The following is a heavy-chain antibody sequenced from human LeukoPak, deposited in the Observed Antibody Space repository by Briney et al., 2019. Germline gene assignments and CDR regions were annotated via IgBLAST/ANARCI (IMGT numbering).Heavy chain of an antibody. J-gene: IGHJ3*02. V-gene: IGHV3-30*18. D-gene: IGHD2-15*01. CDR2: ISYDGSNK. CDR1: XSTXXSXX. CDR3: AKDAALLGWAFDI. Sequence: XXXAAXXSTXXSXXMHWVXXAPGXXVXXXXVISYDGSNKYYADSVKGRFTISRDNSKNTLYLQMNSLRAEDTAVYYCAKDAALLGWAFDIWGQGTMVTVSS.